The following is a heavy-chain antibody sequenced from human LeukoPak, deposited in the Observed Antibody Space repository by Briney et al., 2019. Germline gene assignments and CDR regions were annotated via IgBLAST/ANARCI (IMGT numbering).Heavy chain of an antibody. J-gene: IGHJ5*02. CDR1: GYSFTSYW. V-gene: IGHV5-51*01. D-gene: IGHD6-13*01. CDR2: IYPGDSDT. Sequence: GESLKISCKGSGYSFTSYWIGWVRQMPGKGLEWMGIIYPGDSDTRYSPSFQGQVTISADKSISTAYLQWSSLKASDTAMYYCARGSSIAAAGELNWFDPWGQGTLVTVSP. CDR3: ARGSSIAAAGELNWFDP.